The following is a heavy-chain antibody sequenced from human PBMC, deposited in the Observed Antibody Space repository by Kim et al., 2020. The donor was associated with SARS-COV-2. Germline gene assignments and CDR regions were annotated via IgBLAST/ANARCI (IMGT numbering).Heavy chain of an antibody. CDR2: ISGDDISP. V-gene: IGHV3-23*01. CDR3: AKDRLTLNYYDSSGYYYGRYFFDY. D-gene: IGHD3-22*01. Sequence: GGSLRLSCATSGFTFNSYAMSWVRQAPGKGLDWVSGISGDDISPYYADSVKGRFTISRDNSKNTLYLQMNSLRAEDTAVYYCAKDRLTLNYYDSSGYYYGRYFFDYWGQGSVVTVSS. CDR1: GFTFNSYA. J-gene: IGHJ4*02.